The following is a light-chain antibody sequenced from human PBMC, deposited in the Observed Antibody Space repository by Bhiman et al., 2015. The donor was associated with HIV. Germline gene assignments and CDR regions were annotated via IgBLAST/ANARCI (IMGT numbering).Light chain of an antibody. V-gene: IGLV3-19*01. CDR1: GLRAFY. CDR2: GDN. CDR3: YSRDHNGYHA. J-gene: IGLJ2*01. Sequence: SSELTQDPDVSVALGQTVRIACQGDGLRAFYAGWYQQRPGQAPVLVTYGDNKRPSGIPDRFSGSTSGGTASLTITGAQAEDDADYYCYSRDHNGYHAFGGGTKVTVL.